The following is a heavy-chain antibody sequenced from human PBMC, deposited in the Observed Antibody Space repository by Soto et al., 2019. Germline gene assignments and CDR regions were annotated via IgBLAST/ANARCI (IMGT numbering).Heavy chain of an antibody. V-gene: IGHV4-34*02. CDR3: ARTDIVTTNCFDP. J-gene: IGHJ5*02. CDR1: GESFLGYY. Sequence: QVHLQQWGAGLLKPSETLSLTCAVYGESFLGYYWTWIRQPPGKGLEWIGEINHRGSANYNPSLKSRVTISVDTSNNQFSLKLSSVTAADTSVYYCARTDIVTTNCFDPWGQGTLVTVSS. CDR2: INHRGSA. D-gene: IGHD5-12*01.